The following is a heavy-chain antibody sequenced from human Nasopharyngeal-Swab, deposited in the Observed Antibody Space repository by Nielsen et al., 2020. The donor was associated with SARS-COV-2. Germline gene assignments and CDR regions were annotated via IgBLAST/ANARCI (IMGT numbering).Heavy chain of an antibody. V-gene: IGHV4-59*01. CDR1: GGSFSGYY. D-gene: IGHD5-24*01. CDR2: IYYSGST. Sequence: SETLSLTCAVYGGSFSGYYWSWIRQPPGKGLEWIGYIYYSGSTNYNPSVKSRVTISVDTSKNQFSLKLSSVTAADTAVYYCARVSWDGYYYYYSLDVWGQGTTVTVSS. J-gene: IGHJ6*02. CDR3: ARVSWDGYYYYYSLDV.